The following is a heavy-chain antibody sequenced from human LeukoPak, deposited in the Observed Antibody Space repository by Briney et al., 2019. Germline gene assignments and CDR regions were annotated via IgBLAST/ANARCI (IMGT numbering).Heavy chain of an antibody. CDR3: AHRRAYCGGDCYPDAFDI. Sequence: SGPTLVNPTQTLTLTCTFSGSSLSTSGVGVGWIRQPPGKALEWLALIYWDDDKRYSPSLKSRLTITKDTSKNQVVLTMTNMDPVDTATYYCAHRRAYCGGDCYPDAFDIWGQGTMVTVSS. CDR2: IYWDDDK. V-gene: IGHV2-5*02. D-gene: IGHD2-21*02. J-gene: IGHJ3*02. CDR1: GSSLSTSGVG.